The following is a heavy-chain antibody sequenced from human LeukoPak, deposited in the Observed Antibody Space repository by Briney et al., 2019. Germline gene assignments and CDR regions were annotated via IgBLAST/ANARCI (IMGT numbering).Heavy chain of an antibody. Sequence: GGSLRLSCAASGFTFSSYAMSWVRQAPGKGLEWVSAISGSGGSTYYADSVKGRFTISRDNSKNTLYLQMNSLRAEDTAVYYCAKDQHYYDSSGFLGYYYYYGMDVWGQGTTVPVSS. J-gene: IGHJ6*02. V-gene: IGHV3-23*01. CDR3: AKDQHYYDSSGFLGYYYYYGMDV. CDR2: ISGSGGST. CDR1: GFTFSSYA. D-gene: IGHD3-22*01.